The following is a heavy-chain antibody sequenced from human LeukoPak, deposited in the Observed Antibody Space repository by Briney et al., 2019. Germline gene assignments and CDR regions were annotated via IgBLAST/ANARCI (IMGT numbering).Heavy chain of an antibody. J-gene: IGHJ4*02. V-gene: IGHV3-9*01. CDR2: ISWNSGSI. CDR3: AKDTIFGFDY. CDR1: GFTFDDYA. Sequence: GGSLRLSCAASGFTFDDYAMHWVRQAPGKGLEWVSGISWNSGSIGYADSVKGRFTIPRDNAKNSLYLQMNSLRAEDTALYYCAKDTIFGFDYWGQGTLVTVSS. D-gene: IGHD3-3*01.